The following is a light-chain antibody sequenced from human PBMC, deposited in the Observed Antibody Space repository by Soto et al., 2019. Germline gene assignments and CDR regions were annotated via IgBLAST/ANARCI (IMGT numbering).Light chain of an antibody. V-gene: IGLV8-61*01. CDR1: SGPVFTSSY. J-gene: IGLJ3*02. Sequence: QTVVTQEPSFSVSPGGTVTLTCGLSSGPVFTSSYPNWYQQTPGQAPRTLIFNTNTRSSGVPDRFSGSILGDKAALTITGAQADDDSYYYCLLYLGGGIWVFGGGTQLNVL. CDR2: NTN. CDR3: LLYLGGGIWV.